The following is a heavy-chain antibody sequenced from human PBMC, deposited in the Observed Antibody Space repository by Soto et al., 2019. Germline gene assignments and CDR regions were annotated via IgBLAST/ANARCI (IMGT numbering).Heavy chain of an antibody. CDR2: IYYSGST. Sequence: TSETLSLTCTVSGGSISSYYRSWIRQPPGKGLEWIGYIYYSGSTNYNPSLKSRVTISVDTSKNQFSLKLSSVTAADTAVYYCGSGSSSWSFDYWGQGTLVTVSS. D-gene: IGHD6-13*01. V-gene: IGHV4-59*01. J-gene: IGHJ4*02. CDR3: GSGSSSWSFDY. CDR1: GGSISSYY.